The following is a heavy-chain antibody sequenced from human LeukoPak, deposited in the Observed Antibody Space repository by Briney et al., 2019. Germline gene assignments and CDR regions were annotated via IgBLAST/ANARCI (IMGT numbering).Heavy chain of an antibody. D-gene: IGHD1-26*01. V-gene: IGHV1-46*01. Sequence: ASVKVSCKASGYTFTSYYMHWVRQAPGQGLEWMGTINPRGGTTSYAQRFQGRVTMTRDTSTSTVYMELSSLRSEDTAVYYCAMWEIDYWGQGTLVTVSS. CDR2: INPRGGTT. CDR3: AMWEIDY. J-gene: IGHJ4*02. CDR1: GYTFTSYY.